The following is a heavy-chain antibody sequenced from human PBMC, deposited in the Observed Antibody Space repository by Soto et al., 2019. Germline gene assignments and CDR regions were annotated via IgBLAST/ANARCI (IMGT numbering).Heavy chain of an antibody. CDR2: IYSGGSK. V-gene: IGHV3-66*01. Sequence: PGGSLRLSCAASGFTVSSNYMSWVRQAPGKGLEWVSVIYSGGSKYYADSVKGRFTISRDNSKNTLYLQMNSLRAEDTAVYYCATTGYSSGWSYYFDYWGQGTLVTVSS. CDR3: ATTGYSSGWSYYFDY. J-gene: IGHJ4*02. CDR1: GFTVSSNY. D-gene: IGHD6-19*01.